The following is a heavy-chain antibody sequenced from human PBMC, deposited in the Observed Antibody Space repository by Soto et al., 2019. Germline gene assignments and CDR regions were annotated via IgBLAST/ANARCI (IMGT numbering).Heavy chain of an antibody. J-gene: IGHJ4*02. CDR2: ISGNGGTT. D-gene: IGHD3-10*01. CDR1: GFAFSFYS. Sequence: EVDLLESGGGLVQPGGSLRLSCEVSGFAFSFYSMSWVRQAPGKGLEWVASISGNGGTTYYAASGKGRFTFSRDNSKNTLYLQMNNLRGEDTAVYYCAKDRGGFTNGWEFFDSWGQGTLVTVSS. V-gene: IGHV3-23*01. CDR3: AKDRGGFTNGWEFFDS.